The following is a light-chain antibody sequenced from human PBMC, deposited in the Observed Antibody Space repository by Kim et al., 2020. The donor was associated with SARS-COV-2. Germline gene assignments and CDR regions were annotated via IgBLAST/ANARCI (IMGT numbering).Light chain of an antibody. Sequence: VKITCSGSSGHSSDVTAWHQQQPVKAPRYLMKFEGSGSYNKGYGVPARFSGSGSGADRYLTITDLQSEDEADYYGETWDSYIQVFGGWT. J-gene: IGLJ3*02. CDR2: FEGSGSY. CDR1: SGHSSDV. CDR3: ETWDSYIQV. V-gene: IGLV4-60*03.